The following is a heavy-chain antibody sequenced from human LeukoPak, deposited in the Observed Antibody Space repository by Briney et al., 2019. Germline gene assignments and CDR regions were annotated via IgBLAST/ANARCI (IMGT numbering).Heavy chain of an antibody. Sequence: SETLSLTCTVSGGSISSSSYYWGWLRQPPGKGLEWIGSIYYSGSTYYNPSLKRRVTISVDTSKNQFSLKLSSVTAADTAVYYCAWTEGYSGYDSDYWGQGTLVTVSS. CDR1: GGSISSSSYY. J-gene: IGHJ4*02. CDR2: IYYSGST. D-gene: IGHD5-12*01. CDR3: AWTEGYSGYDSDY. V-gene: IGHV4-39*07.